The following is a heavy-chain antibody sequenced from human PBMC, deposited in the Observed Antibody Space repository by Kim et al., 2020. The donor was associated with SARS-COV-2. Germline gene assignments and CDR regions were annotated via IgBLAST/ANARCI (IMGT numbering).Heavy chain of an antibody. CDR3: ARHFYDTLFSAFDI. V-gene: IGHV4-39*01. Sequence: SETLSLTCTVSGGSISSSSYYWGWIRQPPGKGLEWIGSIYYSGSTYYNPSLKSRVTISVDTSKNQFSLKLSSVTAADTAVYYCARHFYDTLFSAFDIWGQGTMVTVSS. CDR2: IYYSGST. CDR1: GGSISSSSYY. J-gene: IGHJ3*02. D-gene: IGHD3-22*01.